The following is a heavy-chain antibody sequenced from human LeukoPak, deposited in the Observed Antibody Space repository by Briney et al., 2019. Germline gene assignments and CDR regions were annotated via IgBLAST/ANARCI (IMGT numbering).Heavy chain of an antibody. CDR1: GFTFSTSS. CDR2: ISSSSSSI. J-gene: IGHJ4*02. Sequence: PGGSLRLSCAASGFTFSTSSMNWVRQAPGKGLEWVSSISSSSSSIYYSDSVKGRFTVPRDNAKNSLYLQMNSLRDEDTAVYYCAGSLRGGGWYMFWGQGTLVTVSS. CDR3: AGSLRGGGWYMF. D-gene: IGHD6-19*01. V-gene: IGHV3-21*01.